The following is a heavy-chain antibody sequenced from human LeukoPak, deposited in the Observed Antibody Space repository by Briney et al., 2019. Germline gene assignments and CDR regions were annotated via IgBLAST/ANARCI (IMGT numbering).Heavy chain of an antibody. CDR3: ARGQVMITFGGVIVTDYYYMDV. D-gene: IGHD3-16*02. J-gene: IGHJ6*03. Sequence: ASVNVSCKASGYTFTSYDINWVRQATGQGHEWMGWMNPNSGNTGYAQKFQGRVTMTRNTSISTAYMELSSLRSEDTAVYYCARGQVMITFGGVIVTDYYYMDVWGKGTTVTVSS. V-gene: IGHV1-8*01. CDR2: MNPNSGNT. CDR1: GYTFTSYD.